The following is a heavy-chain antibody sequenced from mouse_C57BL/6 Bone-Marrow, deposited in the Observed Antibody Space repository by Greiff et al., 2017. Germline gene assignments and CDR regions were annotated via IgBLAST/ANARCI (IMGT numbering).Heavy chain of an antibody. CDR3: AREGYYGTGGGFAY. V-gene: IGHV1-18*01. CDR1: GYTFTDYN. D-gene: IGHD1-1*01. Sequence: VQLKESGPELVKPGASVKIPCKASGYTFTDYNMDWVKQSHGKSLEWIGDINPNNGGTIYNQKFKGKATLTVDKSSSTAYMELRSLTSEDTAVYYCAREGYYGTGGGFAYWGQGTLVTVSA. CDR2: INPNNGGT. J-gene: IGHJ3*01.